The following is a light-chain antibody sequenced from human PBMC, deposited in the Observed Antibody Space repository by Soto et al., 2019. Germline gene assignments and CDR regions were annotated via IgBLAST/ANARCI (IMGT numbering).Light chain of an antibody. CDR2: EVS. V-gene: IGLV2-8*01. CDR3: SSYAGSNNLV. J-gene: IGLJ3*02. CDR1: SDVVGGYNY. Sequence: QSALTQPPSASGSPGQSVTISCTGTSDVVGGYNYVSWYQQHPGKAPKLMISEVSERPSGVPDRFSGSKSGNTASLTVSGLQAEDEADYYCSSYAGSNNLVFGGGTKLTVL.